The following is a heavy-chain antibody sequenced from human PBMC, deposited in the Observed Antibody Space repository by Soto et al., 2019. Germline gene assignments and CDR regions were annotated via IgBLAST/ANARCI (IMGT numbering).Heavy chain of an antibody. V-gene: IGHV1-46*01. D-gene: IGHD6-13*01. J-gene: IGHJ4*02. CDR3: ARDLAAGDH. CDR1: GYTFTNYY. Sequence: QVQLVQSGAEVKKPGAAVKVSCKASGYTFTNYYIHGVRQATGQGLEWMGIIKPTSGSTNYAQKLQGRVTLTYDTTTTTVYMELSGLRSEDSAVLYCARDLAAGDHWGQGTLVTVSS. CDR2: IKPTSGST.